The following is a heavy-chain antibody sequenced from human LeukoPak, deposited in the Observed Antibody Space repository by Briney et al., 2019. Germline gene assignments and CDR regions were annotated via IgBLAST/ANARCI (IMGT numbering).Heavy chain of an antibody. J-gene: IGHJ4*02. Sequence: PGGSLRLSCAASGFTFSDYYMSWIRRAPGKGQEWVAYISSSGNTRYYADSVKGRFTISRDNAKNSLYLQMNSLRAEDTDVYYCAWGGMAAFDSWGQGTLVTVSS. D-gene: IGHD3-16*01. CDR1: GFTFSDYY. CDR3: AWGGMAAFDS. CDR2: ISSSGNTR. V-gene: IGHV3-11*04.